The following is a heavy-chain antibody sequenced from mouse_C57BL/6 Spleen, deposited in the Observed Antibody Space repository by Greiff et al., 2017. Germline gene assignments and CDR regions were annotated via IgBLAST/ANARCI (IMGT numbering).Heavy chain of an antibody. J-gene: IGHJ2*01. CDR3: AREDAGSSLFDY. CDR1: GYTFTDYY. CDR2: INPNNGGT. Sequence: EVQLQQSGPELVKPGASVKISCKASGYTFTDYYMNWVKQSHGKSLEWIGDINPNNGGTSYNQKFKGKATLTVDKSSSTAYMELRSLTSEDSAVYYCAREDAGSSLFDYWGQGTTLTVSS. V-gene: IGHV1-26*01. D-gene: IGHD1-1*01.